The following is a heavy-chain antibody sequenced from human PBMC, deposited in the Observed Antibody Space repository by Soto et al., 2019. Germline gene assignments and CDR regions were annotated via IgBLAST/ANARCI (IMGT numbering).Heavy chain of an antibody. CDR2: IYYSGST. Sequence: SETLSLTCTVSGGSISSGDYYWSWIRQPPGKGLEWIGYIYYSGSTYYNPSLKSRVTISVDTSKNQFSLKLSSVTAADTAVYYCARVAAHHYYYGMDVWGQGTTVTVSS. CDR3: ARVAAHHYYYGMDV. CDR1: GGSISSGDYY. D-gene: IGHD2-15*01. V-gene: IGHV4-30-4*01. J-gene: IGHJ6*02.